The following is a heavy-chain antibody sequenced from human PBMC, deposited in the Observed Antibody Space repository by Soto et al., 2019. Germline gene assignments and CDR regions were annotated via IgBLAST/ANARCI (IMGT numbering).Heavy chain of an antibody. CDR1: GYTFTNYD. CDR2: MNPHTGDT. Sequence: QVQLVQSGAEVKKPGASVKVSCQTSGYTFTNYDINWVRQATGRGLAWMGWMNPHTGDTGYAQKFQGRVTMTTSSSISTAYMELSSLRSDDTAVYYCARGGDFDFWGQGTLVTVSS. V-gene: IGHV1-8*01. D-gene: IGHD3-16*01. J-gene: IGHJ4*02. CDR3: ARGGDFDF.